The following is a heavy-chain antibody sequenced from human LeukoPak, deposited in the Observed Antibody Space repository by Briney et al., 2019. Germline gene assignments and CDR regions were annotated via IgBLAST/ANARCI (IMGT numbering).Heavy chain of an antibody. V-gene: IGHV3-23*01. D-gene: IGHD3-10*01. CDR1: GFTFSSYA. CDR2: INVSGGGT. CDR3: AKDRYYGSGSYYIFDY. Sequence: GGSLRLSCAASGFTFSSYAMSWVRQAPGKGLEWVSAINVSGGGTYYADSVKGRFTISRDNSKNTLYLQMNSLRAEDTAVYYCAKDRYYGSGSYYIFDYWGQGTLVTVSS. J-gene: IGHJ4*02.